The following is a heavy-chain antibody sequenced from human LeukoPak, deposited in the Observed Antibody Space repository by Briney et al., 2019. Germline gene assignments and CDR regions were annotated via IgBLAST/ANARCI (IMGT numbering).Heavy chain of an antibody. D-gene: IGHD2-2*01. J-gene: IGHJ4*02. CDR1: GYTFTGYY. CDR2: INPKSGGT. Sequence: ASVKVSCKASGYTFTGYYIHWVRQAPGQRLEWVGWINPKSGGTNCAQKFQGRVTMTRDTSISTAYMELSRLRSDDTAVYYCARGTRFSTFDIVVVPFDYRGQGTLVTVSS. V-gene: IGHV1-2*02. CDR3: ARGTRFSTFDIVVVPFDY.